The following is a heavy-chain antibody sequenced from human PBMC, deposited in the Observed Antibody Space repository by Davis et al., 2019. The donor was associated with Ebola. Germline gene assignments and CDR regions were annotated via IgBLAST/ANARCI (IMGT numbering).Heavy chain of an antibody. CDR1: GFTFSDYY. J-gene: IGHJ4*02. CDR3: ARDAAGKDY. D-gene: IGHD6-13*01. Sequence: GESLKISCAASGFTFSDYYMSWLRQAPGKGLEWVSYISSSGSTIYYADSVKGRFTISRDNSENMLYLQMNSLRAEYTAVYYCARDAAGKDYWGQGTLVTVSS. V-gene: IGHV3-11*04. CDR2: ISSSGSTI.